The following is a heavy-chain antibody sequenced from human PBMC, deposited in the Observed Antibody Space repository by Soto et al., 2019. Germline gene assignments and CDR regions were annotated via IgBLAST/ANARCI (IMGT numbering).Heavy chain of an antibody. J-gene: IGHJ6*02. CDR1: AFTFNNFP. Sequence: LRLSCVASAFTFNNFPMHWVRQAPGKGLQWLASITTTSTYKYYADSVKGRFSISRDNAKNSLYLELTNLRSEDTAVYYCAREKCSSTSCNHGMDVWGLGTTVTVSS. CDR2: ITTTSTYK. D-gene: IGHD2-2*01. V-gene: IGHV3-21*01. CDR3: AREKCSSTSCNHGMDV.